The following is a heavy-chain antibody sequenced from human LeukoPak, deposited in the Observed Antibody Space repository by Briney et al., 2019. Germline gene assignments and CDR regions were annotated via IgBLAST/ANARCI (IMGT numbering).Heavy chain of an antibody. Sequence: PSETLSLTGTVSGGSISGYYWGWIRQPPGKGLEWMGYFYNRGTTNYNPSLKSRITMSVDTSKNQFSLKLTSVTAADTAVYYCARDFKYYGSSGYYAFDIWGQGTMVTVSS. V-gene: IGHV4-59*01. CDR1: GGSISGYY. J-gene: IGHJ3*02. CDR2: FYNRGTT. CDR3: ARDFKYYGSSGYYAFDI. D-gene: IGHD3-22*01.